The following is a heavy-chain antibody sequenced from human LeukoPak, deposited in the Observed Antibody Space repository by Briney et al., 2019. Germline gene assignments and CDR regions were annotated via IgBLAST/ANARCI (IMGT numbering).Heavy chain of an antibody. V-gene: IGHV4-59*11. CDR1: GGSMSSHY. CDR2: IYYRGST. Sequence: SETLSLTCTVSGGSMSSHYWSWIRQPPGKALHWIASIYYRGSTNYPPSPKSRLTISVDTSKILFSLKLSSVTAADTAVYYCARGSSLLDYWGQGTLVTVSS. D-gene: IGHD2-2*01. J-gene: IGHJ4*02. CDR3: ARGSSLLDY.